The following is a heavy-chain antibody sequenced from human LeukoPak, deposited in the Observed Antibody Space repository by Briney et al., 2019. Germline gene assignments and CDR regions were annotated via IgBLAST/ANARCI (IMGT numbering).Heavy chain of an antibody. CDR1: GGSISSYY. CDR3: ASGSYSPYYFDY. Sequence: PSETLSLTCTVSGGSISSYYWSWIRQPPGKGLEWIGYIYYSGSTNYKPSLKSRVTISVDTSKSQSSLKLSSVTAADTAVYYCASGSYSPYYFDYWGQGTLVTVSS. CDR2: IYYSGST. J-gene: IGHJ4*02. V-gene: IGHV4-59*08. D-gene: IGHD1-26*01.